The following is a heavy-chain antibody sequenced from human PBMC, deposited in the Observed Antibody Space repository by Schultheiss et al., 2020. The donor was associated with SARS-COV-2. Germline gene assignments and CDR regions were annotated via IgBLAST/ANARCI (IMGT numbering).Heavy chain of an antibody. D-gene: IGHD3-16*01. V-gene: IGHV4-61*01. CDR1: GYSISSGYY. Sequence: SETLSLTCTVSGYSISSGYYWSWIRQPPGKGLEWIGYIYYSGSTNYNPSLKSRVTISVDTSKNQFSLKLSSVTAADTAVYYCATSPYEPGGGDDAFDIWGQGTMVTVSS. J-gene: IGHJ3*02. CDR2: IYYSGST. CDR3: ATSPYEPGGGDDAFDI.